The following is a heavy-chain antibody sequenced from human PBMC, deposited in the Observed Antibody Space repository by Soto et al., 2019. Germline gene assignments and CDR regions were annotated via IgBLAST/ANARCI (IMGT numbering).Heavy chain of an antibody. D-gene: IGHD5-18*01. V-gene: IGHV4-4*07. CDR1: GGSISSYY. CDR3: ARGLHDTAMVRVYYFDY. J-gene: IGHJ4*02. CDR2: IHTSGST. Sequence: SETLSLTCTVSGGSISSYYWSWIRQPAGKGLEWIGRIHTSGSTNYNPSLKSRVTMSVDTSKNQFSLKLSSVTAADTAVHYCARGLHDTAMVRVYYFDYWGQGTLVTVSS.